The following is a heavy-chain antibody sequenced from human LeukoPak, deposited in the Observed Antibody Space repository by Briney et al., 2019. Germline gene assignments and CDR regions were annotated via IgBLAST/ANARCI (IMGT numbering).Heavy chain of an antibody. V-gene: IGHV4-31*03. CDR3: ARDHKAARSFDY. Sequence: SETLSLTSTVSGGSISSGGYYWSWIRQHPGKGLEWIGYIYYSGSTYYNPSLKSRVTISVDTSKNQFSLKLSSVTAADTAVYYCARDHKAARSFDYWGQGTLVTVSS. CDR1: GGSISSGGYY. CDR2: IYYSGST. J-gene: IGHJ4*02. D-gene: IGHD6-6*01.